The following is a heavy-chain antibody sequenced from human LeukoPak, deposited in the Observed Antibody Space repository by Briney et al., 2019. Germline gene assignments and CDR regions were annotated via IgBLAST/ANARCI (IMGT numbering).Heavy chain of an antibody. CDR2: ISSDSSYI. Sequence: GGSLRLSCAASGFNFNTYTMNWVRQAPGKGLEWVSSISSDSSYIYYADAVHGRFTVSRDNAKYSLYLQMDSLRAEDTAVYYCVRGSYGAYDYWGQGSLVTVSS. CDR3: VRGSYGAYDY. V-gene: IGHV3-21*01. D-gene: IGHD4-17*01. J-gene: IGHJ4*02. CDR1: GFNFNTYT.